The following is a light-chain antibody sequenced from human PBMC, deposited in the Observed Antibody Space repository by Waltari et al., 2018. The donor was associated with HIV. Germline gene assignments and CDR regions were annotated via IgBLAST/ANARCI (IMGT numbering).Light chain of an antibody. CDR1: SSNIGAGYD. CDR2: GNS. CDR3: QSYDNSLSAWV. V-gene: IGLV1-40*01. J-gene: IGLJ3*02. Sequence: QSVLTQPPSVSGAPGQRVTISCTGSSSNIGAGYDVHWYQQLPGTTPKLLVYGNSNRPSGVPDLFSGSKSATSASLAITGLQAEDEADYYCQSYDNSLSAWVFGGGTKLTVL.